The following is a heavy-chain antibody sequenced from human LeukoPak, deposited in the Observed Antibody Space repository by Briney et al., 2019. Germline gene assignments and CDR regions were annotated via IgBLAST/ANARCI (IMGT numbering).Heavy chain of an antibody. CDR1: GGSISSGDYY. Sequence: PSETLSLTCTVSGGSISSGDYYWSWIRQPPGKGLEWIGYIYYSGSTYYNPSLKSRVTISVDTSKNQFSLKLSSVTAADTAVYYCARQGVTGPGRQWLVRASDSGYFDLWGRGTLVTVSS. D-gene: IGHD6-19*01. CDR2: IYYSGST. CDR3: ARQGVTGPGRQWLVRASDSGYFDL. V-gene: IGHV4-30-4*08. J-gene: IGHJ2*01.